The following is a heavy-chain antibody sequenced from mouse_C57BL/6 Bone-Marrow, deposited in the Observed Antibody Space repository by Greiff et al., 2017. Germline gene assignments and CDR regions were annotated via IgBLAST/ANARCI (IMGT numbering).Heavy chain of an antibody. D-gene: IGHD1-1*02. CDR3: SCFGGYYFGF. CDR1: GFNFKDDY. Sequence: VHVKQSGAELVRPGASVKLSCTASGFNFKDDYIPWVKQRPEQGLEWIGWIDPEIGDPEYASKFQGKATITSDTSSNTAYLQLGSLTSEDAAVYYWSCFGGYYFGFWGQGTPLTVAS. V-gene: IGHV14-4*01. J-gene: IGHJ2*01. CDR2: IDPEIGDP.